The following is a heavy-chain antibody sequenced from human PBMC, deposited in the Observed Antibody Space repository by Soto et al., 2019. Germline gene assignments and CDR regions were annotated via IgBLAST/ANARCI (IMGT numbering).Heavy chain of an antibody. V-gene: IGHV1-18*01. D-gene: IGHD3-3*01. CDR2: ISAYNGNT. J-gene: IGHJ4*02. CDR1: GYTFTSYG. Sequence: ASVKVSCKASGYTFTSYGISWVRQAPGQGLEWMGWISAYNGNTNYAQKFQGWVTMTRDTSISTAYMELSRLRSDDTAVYYCARDGEAGSFFAIDYWGQGTLVTVSS. CDR3: ARDGEAGSFFAIDY.